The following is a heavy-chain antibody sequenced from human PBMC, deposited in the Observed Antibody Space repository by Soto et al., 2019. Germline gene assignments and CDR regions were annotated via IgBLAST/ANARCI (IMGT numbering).Heavy chain of an antibody. J-gene: IGHJ6*02. D-gene: IGHD1-1*01. CDR1: GFAFSSFG. Sequence: GVLRLSCVASGFAFSSFGMHWVRQAPGKGLEWVAFISHDGSKKKFVDSVKGRFTISRDDSGNTLYLQMNSLRADDTAVYFCAKEWNDANYDYGTDVWGQGTTVTVSS. V-gene: IGHV3-30*18. CDR2: ISHDGSKK. CDR3: AKEWNDANYDYGTDV.